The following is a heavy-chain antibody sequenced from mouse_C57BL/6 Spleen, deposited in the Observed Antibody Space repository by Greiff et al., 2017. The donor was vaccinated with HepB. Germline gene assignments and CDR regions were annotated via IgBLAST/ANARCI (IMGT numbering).Heavy chain of an antibody. Sequence: VQLQQPGAELVRPGASVKLSCTASGFNIKDDYMHWVKQRPEQGLEWIGWIDPENGDTEYASKFQGKATITADTSSNTAYLQLSSLTSEDTAVYYCTTGSNFDYWGQGTTLTVSS. V-gene: IGHV14-4*01. CDR1: GFNIKDDY. CDR3: TTGSNFDY. J-gene: IGHJ2*01. D-gene: IGHD5-1*01. CDR2: IDPENGDT.